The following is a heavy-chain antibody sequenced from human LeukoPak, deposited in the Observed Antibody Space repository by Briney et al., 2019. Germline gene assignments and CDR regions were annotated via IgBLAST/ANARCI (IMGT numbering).Heavy chain of an antibody. J-gene: IGHJ4*02. Sequence: GGSLRLSCAAFGFTLSSYSMHWVRQAPGKGLEWVAVISYDGSNKYYADSVKGRFTISRDNSKNTLYLQMNSLRAEDTAVYYCAKRPYGSGSYGTFDYWGQGTLVTVSS. CDR2: ISYDGSNK. CDR1: GFTLSSYS. D-gene: IGHD3-10*01. CDR3: AKRPYGSGSYGTFDY. V-gene: IGHV3-30*18.